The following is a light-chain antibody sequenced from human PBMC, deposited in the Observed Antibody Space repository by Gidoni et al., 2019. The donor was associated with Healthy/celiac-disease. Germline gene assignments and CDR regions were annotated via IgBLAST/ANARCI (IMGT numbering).Light chain of an antibody. CDR1: QSISSY. V-gene: IGKV1-39*01. Sequence: DIHVTQSPSSLSASVGDRVTITCRASQSISSYLNWYQQKPGKAPKLLIYAASSLQSGVPSRFSGSGSGTDFTITISSLQHEDFATYYCQQSYSTPPLTFGGGTKVEIK. J-gene: IGKJ4*02. CDR3: QQSYSTPPLT. CDR2: AAS.